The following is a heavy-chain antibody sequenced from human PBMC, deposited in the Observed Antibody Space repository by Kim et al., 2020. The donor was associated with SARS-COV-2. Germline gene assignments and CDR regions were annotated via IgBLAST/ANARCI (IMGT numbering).Heavy chain of an antibody. V-gene: IGHV3-33*06. J-gene: IGHJ4*02. CDR2: IWYDGSNK. CDR1: GFTFSSYA. D-gene: IGHD2-2*01. CDR3: AKENAGYDY. Sequence: GGSLRLSCAASGFTFSSYAMHWVRQAPGKGLEWVSVIWYDGSNKYYADSVKGRFTISRDNSKNTLYLQMNSLRAEDTAVYYCAKENAGYDYWGQGTLVTVSS.